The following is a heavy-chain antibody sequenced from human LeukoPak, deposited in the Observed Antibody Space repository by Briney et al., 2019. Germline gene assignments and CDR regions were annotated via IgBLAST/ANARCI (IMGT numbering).Heavy chain of an antibody. J-gene: IGHJ4*02. D-gene: IGHD6-13*01. V-gene: IGHV3-23*01. CDR3: AKAGSSWWIDYCDY. CDR1: GFTFSSYA. CDR2: ISGSGGST. Sequence: TGGSLRLSCAASGFTFSSYAMSWVRQAPGKGLEWVSAISGSGGSTYYADSVKGRFTISRDNSKNTLYLQMNSLRAEDTAVYYCAKAGSSWWIDYCDYWGQGTLVTVSS.